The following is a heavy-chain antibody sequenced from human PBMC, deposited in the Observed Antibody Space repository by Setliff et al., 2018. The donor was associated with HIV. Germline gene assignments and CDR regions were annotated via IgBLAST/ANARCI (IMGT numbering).Heavy chain of an antibody. V-gene: IGHV1-2*06. Sequence: ASVKVSCKAPGYTFSAYYMHWVRQAPGQGLEWMGRINPNSGGTKYGQKFQGRVTMTRDTSISTAYMEINRLRSDDTAVYYCARGWATGADSSPLDVWGKGTTVTSPQ. CDR3: ARGWATGADSSPLDV. J-gene: IGHJ6*04. D-gene: IGHD6-19*01. CDR2: INPNSGGT. CDR1: GYTFSAYY.